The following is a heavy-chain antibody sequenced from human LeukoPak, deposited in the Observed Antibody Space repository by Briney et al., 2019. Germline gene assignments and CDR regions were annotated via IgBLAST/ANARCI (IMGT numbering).Heavy chain of an antibody. J-gene: IGHJ4*02. Sequence: ASVKVSCKASGYTFTGYYMHWVRQAPGQGLEWMGWINPNSGATNYAQKFQGRVTMTRDTSISTAYMELSRLRSDDTAVYYCARVQIPVLTHFDYWGQGTLVTVSS. CDR3: ARVQIPVLTHFDY. CDR1: GYTFTGYY. D-gene: IGHD4/OR15-4a*01. CDR2: INPNSGAT. V-gene: IGHV1-2*02.